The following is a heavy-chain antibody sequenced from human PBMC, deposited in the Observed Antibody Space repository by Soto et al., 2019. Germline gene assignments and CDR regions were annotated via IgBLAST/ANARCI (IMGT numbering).Heavy chain of an antibody. V-gene: IGHV4-59*08. J-gene: IGHJ6*03. D-gene: IGHD3-16*02. Sequence: PSETLSLTCTVSGGSISSYYWSWIRQPPGKGLEWIGYIYYSGSTNYNPSLKSRVTISVDTSKNQFSLKLSSVTAADTAVYYCARHLNYDYIWGSYRQYYYYMDVWGKGTTVTVSS. CDR1: GGSISSYY. CDR3: ARHLNYDYIWGSYRQYYYYMDV. CDR2: IYYSGST.